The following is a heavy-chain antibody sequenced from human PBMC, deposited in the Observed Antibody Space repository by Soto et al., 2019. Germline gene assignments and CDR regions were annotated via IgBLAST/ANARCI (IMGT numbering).Heavy chain of an antibody. D-gene: IGHD2-21*02. J-gene: IGHJ4*01. V-gene: IGHV4-38-2*02. CDR1: CYSISTGFN. CDR3: ARDWCTDFYHFDS. CDR2: IYHSGRT. Sequence: PSETLSLTSPASCYSISTGFNWAWIWQPTGRGLEWIGSIYHSGRTHYNLSLKSRYTISAETSKNQIPLTLIYVTAADTPTYYCARDWCTDFYHFDSWCHGTLVTVSS.